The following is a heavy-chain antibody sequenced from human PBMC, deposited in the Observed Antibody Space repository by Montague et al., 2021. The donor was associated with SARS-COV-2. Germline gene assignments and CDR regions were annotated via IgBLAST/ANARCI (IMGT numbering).Heavy chain of an antibody. Sequence: TLSLTCTVSGGSISSGGYYWSWIRQHPGKGLEWIGYIYYSGSTYYNPSLESRVTISVDTSKNQFSLKLSSVTAADTAVYYCARASGKKTIFGVVISYFDYGGQGTLVTVSS. CDR3: ARASGKKTIFGVVISYFDY. CDR1: GGSISSGGYY. V-gene: IGHV4-31*03. J-gene: IGHJ4*02. CDR2: IYYSGST. D-gene: IGHD3-3*01.